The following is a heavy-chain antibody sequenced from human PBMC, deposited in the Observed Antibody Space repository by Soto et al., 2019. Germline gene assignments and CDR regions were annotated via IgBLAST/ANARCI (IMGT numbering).Heavy chain of an antibody. J-gene: IGHJ5*02. D-gene: IGHD1-26*01. CDR3: ARDSGSQWLDN. CDR2: MNPNSGNT. V-gene: IGHV1-8*02. CDR1: GYTFSNYL. Sequence: GASVKVSCKASGYTFSNYLLHWVRQAPGQRLEWMGWMNPNSGNTGYAQKFQGRVTMTRDTSITTAYMELSSLRSDDTAVYYCARDSGSQWLDNWGQGTLVTVYS.